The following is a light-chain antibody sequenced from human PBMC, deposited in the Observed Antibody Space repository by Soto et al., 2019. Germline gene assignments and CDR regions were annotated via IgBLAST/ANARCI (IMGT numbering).Light chain of an antibody. Sequence: QSVLTQPPSASGTPGQRVTISCSGSSSNIGSNYVYWYQQLPGTAPKLLIYRNNQRPSGVPDRFSGSKSANTASLTISGLQAEDEADYYCCSYAGSYTYVFGTGTKLTVL. CDR3: CSYAGSYTYV. J-gene: IGLJ1*01. V-gene: IGLV1-47*01. CDR2: RNN. CDR1: SSNIGSNY.